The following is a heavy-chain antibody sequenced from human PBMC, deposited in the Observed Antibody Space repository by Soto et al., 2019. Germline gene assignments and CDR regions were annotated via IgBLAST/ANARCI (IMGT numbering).Heavy chain of an antibody. CDR3: ARDPTMTPPNWFDP. D-gene: IGHD1-1*01. J-gene: IGHJ5*02. CDR1: GFTFSSYS. Sequence: GGSLRLSCAASGFTFSSYSMNWVRQAPGKGLEWVSYISSSSSTIYYADSVKGRFTISRDNAKNSLYLQMNSLRAEDTAVYYCARDPTMTPPNWFDPWGQGTLVTVSS. V-gene: IGHV3-48*01. CDR2: ISSSSSTI.